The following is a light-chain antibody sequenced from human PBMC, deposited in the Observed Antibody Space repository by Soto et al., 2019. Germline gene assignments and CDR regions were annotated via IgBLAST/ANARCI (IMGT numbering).Light chain of an antibody. V-gene: IGKV1-5*01. CDR3: QQYNSSLPT. CDR1: QSISSW. Sequence: DIQMTQSPSTLSASVGDRVTITCRASQSISSWLAWYQQKPGKAPKLLIYDASSLESGVPSRFSGSGSGTEFTLTISSLQPDDFATYYCQQYNSSLPTFGGGPKVAIK. J-gene: IGKJ4*01. CDR2: DAS.